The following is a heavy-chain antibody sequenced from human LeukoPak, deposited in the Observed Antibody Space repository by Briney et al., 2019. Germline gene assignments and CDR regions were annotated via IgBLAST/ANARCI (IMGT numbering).Heavy chain of an antibody. V-gene: IGHV4-59*01. D-gene: IGHD3-9*01. CDR2: VHYSGST. Sequence: SETLSLTCIVSGHPITNYYWSWIRQPPGKGLEWLGCVHYSGSTNYNPSLKSRVTISLDTPKNQFSLKMSSVTAADTAVYYCARGILTGLGYFDYWGEGTLVIVSS. CDR3: ARGILTGLGYFDY. CDR1: GHPITNYY. J-gene: IGHJ4*02.